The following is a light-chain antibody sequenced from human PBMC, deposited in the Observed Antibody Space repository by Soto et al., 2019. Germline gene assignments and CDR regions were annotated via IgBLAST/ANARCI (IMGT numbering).Light chain of an antibody. CDR1: SSNIGSNT. V-gene: IGLV1-44*01. Sequence: QSVLTQPPSASGTPGQRVTIYCSGSSSNIGSNTVNWYQQLPGTAPKLLIYSNNQRPSGVPDRFSGSKSGTSASLAISGLKSEDEDDYYCAAWDDSLKGVVFGGGTKLTAL. J-gene: IGLJ2*01. CDR2: SNN. CDR3: AAWDDSLKGVV.